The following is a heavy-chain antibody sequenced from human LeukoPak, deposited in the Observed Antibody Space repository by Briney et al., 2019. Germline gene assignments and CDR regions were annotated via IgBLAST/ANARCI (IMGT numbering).Heavy chain of an antibody. V-gene: IGHV1-69*13. D-gene: IGHD6-6*01. Sequence: SVKVSCKASGGTFSSYAISWVRQAPGQGLEWMGGIIPIFGTANYAQKFQGRVTITADESTSTAYMELSSLRSEDTAVYYCARDSGIAAPSDAFDIWGQGTMVTVSS. CDR3: ARDSGIAAPSDAFDI. CDR1: GGTFSSYA. J-gene: IGHJ3*02. CDR2: IIPIFGTA.